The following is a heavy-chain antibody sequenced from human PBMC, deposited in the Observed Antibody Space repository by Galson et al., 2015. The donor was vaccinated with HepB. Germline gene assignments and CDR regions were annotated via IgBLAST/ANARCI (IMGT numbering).Heavy chain of an antibody. Sequence: SLRLSCAASGFTFSSYGMHWVRQAPGKGLEWVAVIWYDGSNKYYADSVKGRFTISRDNSKNTLYLQMNSLRAEDTAVYYCARAAGATNMFDYWGQGTLVTVSS. D-gene: IGHD1-26*01. V-gene: IGHV3-33*01. CDR3: ARAAGATNMFDY. CDR2: IWYDGSNK. J-gene: IGHJ4*02. CDR1: GFTFSSYG.